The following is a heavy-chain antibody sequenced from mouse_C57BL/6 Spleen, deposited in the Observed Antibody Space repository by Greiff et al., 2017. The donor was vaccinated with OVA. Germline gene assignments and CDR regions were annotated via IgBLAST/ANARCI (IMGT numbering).Heavy chain of an antibody. D-gene: IGHD2-3*01. CDR3: ARVYDGYYWYFDV. Sequence: VQLQQPGPGLVKPSQSLSLTCSVTGYSITSGYYWNWIRQFPGNKLEWMGYISYDGSNNYNPSLKNRISITRDTSKNQFFLKLNSVTTEDTATYYCARVYDGYYWYFDVWGTGTTVTVSS. CDR1: GYSITSGYY. V-gene: IGHV3-6*01. CDR2: ISYDGSN. J-gene: IGHJ1*03.